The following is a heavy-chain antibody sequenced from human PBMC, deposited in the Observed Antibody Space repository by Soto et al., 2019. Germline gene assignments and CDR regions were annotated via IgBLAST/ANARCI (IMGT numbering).Heavy chain of an antibody. D-gene: IGHD3-10*01. CDR2: IIPILGIA. V-gene: IGHV1-69*02. Sequence: SVKVSCKASGGTFSSYTISWVRQAPGQGLEWMGRIIPILGIANYAQKFQGRVTITADKSTSTAYMELSSLRSEDTAVYYCARRGSRREDYYYYMDVWGKGTTVTVSS. CDR1: GGTFSSYT. J-gene: IGHJ6*03. CDR3: ARRGSRREDYYYYMDV.